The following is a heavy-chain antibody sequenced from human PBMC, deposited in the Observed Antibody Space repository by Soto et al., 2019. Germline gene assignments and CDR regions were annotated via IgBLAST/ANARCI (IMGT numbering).Heavy chain of an antibody. Sequence: EVQLLESGGGLVQPGGSLRLSCAAAGFTFSIYAMSWVRQAPGKGLEWVSAISGSGGSTYYADSVKGRFTISRDNSKNTLYLQMNSLRADDTAVXYCAKATRGGAATLIRDYWGQGTLVTVSS. J-gene: IGHJ4*02. CDR3: AKATRGGAATLIRDY. CDR2: ISGSGGST. D-gene: IGHD6-13*01. CDR1: GFTFSIYA. V-gene: IGHV3-23*01.